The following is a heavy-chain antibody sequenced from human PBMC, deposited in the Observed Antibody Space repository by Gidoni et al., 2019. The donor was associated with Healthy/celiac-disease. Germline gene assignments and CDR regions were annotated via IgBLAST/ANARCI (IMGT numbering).Heavy chain of an antibody. J-gene: IGHJ1*01. D-gene: IGHD4-17*01. CDR1: GFTFSSDA. V-gene: IGHV3-23*01. Sequence: EVQLLEYGGGLVQPGGSLRLCCAASGFTFSSDAMSWVRRAPGKGLECVSAIRGSGGSTYYADSVKGRFTIARDNSKNTLYLQMNSLRAEDTAVYYCAKECGDYAYFQHWGQGTLVTVSS. CDR3: AKECGDYAYFQH. CDR2: IRGSGGST.